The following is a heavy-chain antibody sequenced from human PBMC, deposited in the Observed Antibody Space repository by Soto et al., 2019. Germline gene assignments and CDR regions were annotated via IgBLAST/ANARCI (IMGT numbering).Heavy chain of an antibody. CDR3: ARYGNRGYDMDV. J-gene: IGHJ6*02. D-gene: IGHD1-1*01. CDR1: GFDFSKYN. V-gene: IGHV3-48*02. CDR2: ISNTSRTK. Sequence: EVQVVESGGGLIQPGGSLRLSCAGSGFDFSKYNMDWVRQAPGKGLEWISYISNTSRTKFYADSVKGRFTISRDNARSSLFLEMNSLRDEDTAIYYCARYGNRGYDMDVWGQGTTVTVSS.